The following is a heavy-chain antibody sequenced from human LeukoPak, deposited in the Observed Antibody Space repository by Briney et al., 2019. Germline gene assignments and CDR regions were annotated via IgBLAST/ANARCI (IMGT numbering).Heavy chain of an antibody. D-gene: IGHD3-3*01. CDR3: ARSPLTFPIFGVVIDAFDI. CDR1: GGSFSGYY. CDR2: INHSGST. Sequence: SETLSLTCAVYGGSFSGYYWSWIRQPPGKGLEWIGEINHSGSTNYNPSLKSRVTISVDTSKNQFSLKLSSVTAGDTAVYYCARSPLTFPIFGVVIDAFDIWGQGTMVTVSS. V-gene: IGHV4-34*01. J-gene: IGHJ3*02.